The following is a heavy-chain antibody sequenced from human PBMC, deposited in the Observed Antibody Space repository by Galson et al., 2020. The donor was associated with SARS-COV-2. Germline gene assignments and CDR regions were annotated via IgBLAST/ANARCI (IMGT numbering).Heavy chain of an antibody. CDR3: ATMERSKLRSRGG. CDR2: IDPTDSFT. D-gene: IGHD1-1*01. J-gene: IGHJ4*02. Sequence: KIGESLKISCEASGSIFTNYWITWVRQTPGKGLEWMGRIDPTDSFTNYSQSFRGHVSISVDKSIMVAYLHWGSLKASDTAIYYCATMERSKLRSRGGWGQGTLVTVSS. V-gene: IGHV5-10-1*01. CDR1: GSIFTNYW.